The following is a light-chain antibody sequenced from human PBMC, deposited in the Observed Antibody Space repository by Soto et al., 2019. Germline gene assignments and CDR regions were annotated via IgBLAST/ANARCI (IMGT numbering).Light chain of an antibody. CDR2: DAS. V-gene: IGKV3-11*01. Sequence: EIVLKPSPGTLSLFPGARATLSCMASQSVSSYLAWHQQKPGQAPRLLIYDASNRATGIPARFSGSGSGTDFTLTISSLEPEDFAVYYCQQRSNWPITFGQGTRLEI. J-gene: IGKJ5*01. CDR3: QQRSNWPIT. CDR1: QSVSSY.